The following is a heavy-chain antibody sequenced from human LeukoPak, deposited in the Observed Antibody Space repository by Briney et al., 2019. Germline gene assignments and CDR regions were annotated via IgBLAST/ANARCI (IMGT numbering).Heavy chain of an antibody. CDR3: ARAQAQDGYNP. J-gene: IGHJ3*01. Sequence: SETLSLTCTVSGGSISSYYWSWIRQPPGKGLDWIGYIYYSGSTNYNPSLKSRVTISVDTSKNQFSLKLSSVTAADTAVYYCARAQAQDGYNPWGQGTMVTVSS. D-gene: IGHD5-24*01. CDR1: GGSISSYY. CDR2: IYYSGST. V-gene: IGHV4-59*01.